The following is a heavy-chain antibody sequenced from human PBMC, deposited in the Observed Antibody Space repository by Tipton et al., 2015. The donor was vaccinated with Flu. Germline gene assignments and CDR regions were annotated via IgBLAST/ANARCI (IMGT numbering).Heavy chain of an antibody. CDR1: VGSISSYY. CDR2: FYYSWST. CDR3: ARVYYYDSSCYYPFDY. V-gene: IGHV4-59*01. Sequence: LRLSCTVSVGSISSYYWSWIRQPPGKGLEWIGYFYYSWSTNYNPSLKSRVTISVDTSKNQFSLKLSSVTAADTAVYYCARVYYYDSSCYYPFDYWGQGTLVTVSS. J-gene: IGHJ4*02. D-gene: IGHD3-22*01.